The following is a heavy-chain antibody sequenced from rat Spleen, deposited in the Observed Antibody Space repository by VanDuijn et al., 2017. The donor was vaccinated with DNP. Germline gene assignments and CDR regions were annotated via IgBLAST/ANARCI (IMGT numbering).Heavy chain of an antibody. J-gene: IGHJ1*01. V-gene: IGHV5-25*01. CDR2: ISPSGGST. Sequence: EVQLVESGGGLVQPGRSLKLSCAASGFTFSNYDMAWVRQAPTKGLEWVASISPSGGSTYYRDSVKGRFTVSRDNAKSTLYLQMDSLRSEDTATYYCARRTTEGYYWYFDFWGPGTMVTVSS. CDR1: GFTFSNYD. D-gene: IGHD1-11*01. CDR3: ARRTTEGYYWYFDF.